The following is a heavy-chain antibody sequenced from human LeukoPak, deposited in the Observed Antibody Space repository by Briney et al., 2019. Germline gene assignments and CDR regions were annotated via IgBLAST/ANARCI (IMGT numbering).Heavy chain of an antibody. CDR1: GFTFNSYW. J-gene: IGHJ4*02. V-gene: IGHV3-7*01. Sequence: GGSPRLSCAASGFTFNSYWMSWVRQAPGMGLEWVANIKQDGSEKYYVDSVKGRFTIRRDNAKNSLYLQMNSLRAEDTAVYYCASVRESQVHNIHLDYWRGGTLVTVSS. CDR2: IKQDGSEK. D-gene: IGHD3-10*02. CDR3: ASVRESQVHNIHLDY.